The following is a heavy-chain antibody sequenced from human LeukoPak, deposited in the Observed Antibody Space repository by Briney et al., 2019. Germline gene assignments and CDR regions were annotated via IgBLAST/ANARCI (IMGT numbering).Heavy chain of an antibody. CDR3: AIALSSSFYYFDL. CDR1: GFTFSSYA. Sequence: GGSLRLSCAASGFTFSSYAMHWVRQAPGKGLEWVAVISYDGSNKYYADSVKGRFTISRDNSKNTLYLQMNSLRAEDTAVYYCAIALSSSFYYFDLGGRGTLVTVSS. CDR2: ISYDGSNK. D-gene: IGHD3-16*02. J-gene: IGHJ2*01. V-gene: IGHV3-30-3*01.